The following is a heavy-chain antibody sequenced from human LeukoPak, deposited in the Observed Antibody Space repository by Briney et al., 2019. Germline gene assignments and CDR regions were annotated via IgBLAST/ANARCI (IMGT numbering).Heavy chain of an antibody. D-gene: IGHD3-9*01. CDR1: GGSISSSSYY. V-gene: IGHV4-39*01. CDR2: IYYSGST. CDR3: ARLDILTGYYVDY. J-gene: IGHJ4*02. Sequence: SETLSLTCTVSGGSISSSSYYWGWIRQPPGKGLEWIGSIYYSGSTCYNPSLKSRVTISVDTSKNQFSLKLSSVTAADTAVYYCARLDILTGYYVDYWGQGTLVTVSS.